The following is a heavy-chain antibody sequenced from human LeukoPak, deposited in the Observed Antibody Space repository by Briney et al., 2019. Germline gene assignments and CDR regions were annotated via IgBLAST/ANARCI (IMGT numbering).Heavy chain of an antibody. Sequence: GKSLKISCRGPEYDFANYWIGWMRQMPGRGQEWMGIVYPAGSIIHYSPSFQGQVTISVDRSVSTAYLQWTSLKASDSAMYFCARRRYFDTYLDPWGQGTLVTVSS. CDR2: VYPAGSII. J-gene: IGHJ5*02. V-gene: IGHV5-51*01. CDR3: ARRRYFDTYLDP. D-gene: IGHD2/OR15-2a*01. CDR1: EYDFANYW.